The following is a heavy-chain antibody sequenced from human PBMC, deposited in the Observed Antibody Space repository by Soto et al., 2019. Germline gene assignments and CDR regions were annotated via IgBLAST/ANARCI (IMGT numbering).Heavy chain of an antibody. CDR1: GYTFTGYY. CDR3: ARDRLGIAAAGTRYYYYGMDV. D-gene: IGHD6-13*01. Sequence: GASVKVSCKASGYTFTGYYMHWVRQAPGQGLEWMGWINPNSGGTNYAQKFQGWVTMTRDTSISTAYIELSRLRSDDTAVYYCARDRLGIAAAGTRYYYYGMDVWGQGTMVTVSS. CDR2: INPNSGGT. J-gene: IGHJ6*02. V-gene: IGHV1-2*04.